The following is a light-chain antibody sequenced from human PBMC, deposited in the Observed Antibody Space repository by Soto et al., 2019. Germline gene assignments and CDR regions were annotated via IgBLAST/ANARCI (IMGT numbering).Light chain of an antibody. CDR2: DVT. CDR1: SSDVGGYNS. V-gene: IGLV2-14*01. CDR3: SSFTSSMTNV. J-gene: IGLJ1*01. Sequence: QAVLTQPASVSGSPGQSITIACTGTSSDVGGYNSVSWYQQHQGKAPKLILYDVTDRPSGVSYRFSGSKSGNTASLTISGLQAADEADYFCSSFTSSMTNVFGSGTKVTVL.